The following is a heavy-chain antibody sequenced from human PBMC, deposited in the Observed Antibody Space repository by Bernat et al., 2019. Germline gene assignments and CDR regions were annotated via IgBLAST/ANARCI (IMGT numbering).Heavy chain of an antibody. CDR1: GFTFSSYA. D-gene: IGHD3-10*01. CDR3: ARVASSGTSYYYYGMDV. CDR2: ISYDGSNK. J-gene: IGHJ6*02. Sequence: QVQLVESGGGVVQPGRSLRLSCAASGFTFSSYAMHWVRQAPGKGLEWVAVISYDGSNKYYADSVKGRFTISRDNSKNTLYLQMNSLRAEDTAVYYWARVASSGTSYYYYGMDVWGQGTTVTVSS. V-gene: IGHV3-30-3*01.